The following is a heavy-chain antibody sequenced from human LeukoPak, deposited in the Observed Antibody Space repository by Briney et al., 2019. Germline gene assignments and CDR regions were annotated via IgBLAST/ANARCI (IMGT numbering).Heavy chain of an antibody. D-gene: IGHD5-18*01. CDR2: INPNSGGT. CDR3: ASPDTAMVTVGNY. J-gene: IGHJ4*02. Sequence: ASVKDSCKASGYTLTGYYMHWVRQAPGQGLEWMGWINPNSGGTNYAQKFQGRVTMTRDTSISTAYMELSRLRSDDTAVYYCASPDTAMVTVGNYWGQGTLVTVSS. CDR1: GYTLTGYY. V-gene: IGHV1-2*02.